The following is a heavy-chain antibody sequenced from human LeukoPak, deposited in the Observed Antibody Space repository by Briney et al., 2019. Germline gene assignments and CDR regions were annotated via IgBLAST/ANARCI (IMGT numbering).Heavy chain of an antibody. CDR3: ARDGRGPNWFDP. CDR2: ISSSSSTI. Sequence: GGSLRLXCAASGFTFSSYSMNWGRLAPGKGLEWVSYISSSSSTIYYADSVKGRFTISRDNAKNSLYLQMNSLRAEDTAVYYCARDGRGPNWFDPWGQGTLVTVSS. V-gene: IGHV3-48*01. CDR1: GFTFSSYS. J-gene: IGHJ5*02. D-gene: IGHD1-26*01.